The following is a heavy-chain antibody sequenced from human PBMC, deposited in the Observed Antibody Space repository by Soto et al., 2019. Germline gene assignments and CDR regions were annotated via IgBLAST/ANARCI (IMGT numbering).Heavy chain of an antibody. CDR1: GFTFSSYS. CDR2: LSSSSRYI. J-gene: IGHJ3*02. V-gene: IGHV3-21*01. CDR3: ARGTETTSLGNAFDI. Sequence: EVQLVESGGGLVKRGGSLRLSCAASGFTFSSYSMNWVRQAPGKGLEWVSSLSSSSRYIYYADSVKGRFTISRDNAKNSLYLQMNSLRAEDTAVYYCARGTETTSLGNAFDIWGQGTMVTVSS. D-gene: IGHD4-4*01.